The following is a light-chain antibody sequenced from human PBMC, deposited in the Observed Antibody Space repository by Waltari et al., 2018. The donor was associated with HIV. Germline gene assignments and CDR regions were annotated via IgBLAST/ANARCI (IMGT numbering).Light chain of an antibody. CDR1: KLGDKY. CDR2: QDI. J-gene: IGLJ3*02. CDR3: QAWDSSTGV. V-gene: IGLV3-1*01. Sequence: SYELTHPPSVSVSPGQTASITCSGDKLGDKYACWYQQKPGPSPVLVIYQDIKRPAGIPERFSGFNSVNTATLTIIGTQAVEEADYYCQAWDSSTGVFGGGTKLSVL.